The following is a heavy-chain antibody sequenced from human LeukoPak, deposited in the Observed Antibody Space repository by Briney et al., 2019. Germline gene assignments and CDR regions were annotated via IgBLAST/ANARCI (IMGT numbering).Heavy chain of an antibody. V-gene: IGHV3-11*01. D-gene: IGHD3-22*01. J-gene: IGHJ4*02. CDR2: ISGSSYTI. CDR1: GFTFSDYY. Sequence: KAGGSLRLSCAASGFTFSDYYMSWIRQAPGKGLEWVSYISGSSYTIYYADSVKGRFTISRGNAKNSLYLQMNSLRAEDTAVYYCAREFSHAMINWGQGTLVTVSS. CDR3: AREFSHAMIN.